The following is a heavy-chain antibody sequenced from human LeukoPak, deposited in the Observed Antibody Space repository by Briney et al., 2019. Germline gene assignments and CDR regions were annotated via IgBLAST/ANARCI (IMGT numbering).Heavy chain of an antibody. D-gene: IGHD3-10*01. J-gene: IGHJ5*02. CDR3: ASGVSLTEFDP. CDR1: GGSFSGYY. V-gene: IGHV4-34*01. CDR2: INHSGST. Sequence: PSETLSLTCAVYGGSFSGYYWSWIRQPPGKGLEWIGEINHSGSTNYNPSLKSRVTISVDTSKNQFSLKLSSVTAADTAVYYCASGVSLTEFDPWGREPWSPSPQ.